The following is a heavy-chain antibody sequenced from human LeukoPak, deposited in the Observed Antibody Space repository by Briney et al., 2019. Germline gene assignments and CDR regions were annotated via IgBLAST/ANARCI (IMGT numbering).Heavy chain of an antibody. Sequence: PGGSLRLSCAASGFSFSSFYIHWVRQALGKGLEWVAVISSEGSKKFYADSVEGRFTISRDNSKNTVYLQMNSLGAEDTAVYYCAREPHYYDSSGYYTPYTDDWGQGTPVTVST. J-gene: IGHJ4*02. D-gene: IGHD3-22*01. CDR1: GFSFSSFY. CDR2: ISSEGSKK. CDR3: AREPHYYDSSGYYTPYTDD. V-gene: IGHV3-30-3*01.